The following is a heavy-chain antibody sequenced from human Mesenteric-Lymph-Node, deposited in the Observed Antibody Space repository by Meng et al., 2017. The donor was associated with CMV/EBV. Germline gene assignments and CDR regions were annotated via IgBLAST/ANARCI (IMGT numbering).Heavy chain of an antibody. Sequence: GESLKISCATSGFTFSSYGMHWVRQAPGKGLEWVAFIRYDGSNKYYADSVKGRFTISRDNSKNTLYLQMNSPRAEDTAVYYCAKAPGEWEPLGCMDVWGQGTTVTVSS. CDR2: IRYDGSNK. D-gene: IGHD1-26*01. CDR3: AKAPGEWEPLGCMDV. V-gene: IGHV3-30*02. CDR1: GFTFSSYG. J-gene: IGHJ6*02.